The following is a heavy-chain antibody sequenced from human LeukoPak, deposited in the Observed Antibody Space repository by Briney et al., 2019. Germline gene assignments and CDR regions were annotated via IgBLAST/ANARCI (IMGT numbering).Heavy chain of an antibody. V-gene: IGHV4-39*01. CDR1: GCSISSSSYY. CDR3: ARPTFNHYFDY. J-gene: IGHJ4*02. Sequence: PSETLSLTCTVSGCSISSSSYYWGWIRQPPGKGLEWIGSIYYSGSTYYTPSLKSRVAISVDTSKNQFSLKLSSVTAADTAVYYCARPTFNHYFDYWGQGTLVTVSS. CDR2: IYYSGST.